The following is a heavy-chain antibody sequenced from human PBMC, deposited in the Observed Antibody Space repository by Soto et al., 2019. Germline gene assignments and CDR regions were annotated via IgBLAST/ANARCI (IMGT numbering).Heavy chain of an antibody. D-gene: IGHD1-26*01. Sequence: SVKVSCKASGGTFSSYAISWVRQAPGQGLEWMGGIIPIFGTANYAQKFQGRVTITADKSTSTAYMELSSLRSEDTAVYYCALASGSYLAPYFDYWGQGTLVTVSS. J-gene: IGHJ4*02. V-gene: IGHV1-69*06. CDR3: ALASGSYLAPYFDY. CDR2: IIPIFGTA. CDR1: GGTFSSYA.